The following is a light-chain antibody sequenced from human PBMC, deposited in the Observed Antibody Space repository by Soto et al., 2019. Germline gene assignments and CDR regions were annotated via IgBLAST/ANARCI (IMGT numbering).Light chain of an antibody. Sequence: QSVLTQPASVSGSPGQSITISCTGTSSDVGGYNYVSWYQHHPGKAPKLIIYDVTSRPSGVSIRFSGSKSDNTASLTISGLQPEDEADYHCSSYTTSNTRQIVFGTGTRSP. J-gene: IGLJ1*01. V-gene: IGLV2-14*03. CDR2: DVT. CDR1: SSDVGGYNY. CDR3: SSYTTSNTRQIV.